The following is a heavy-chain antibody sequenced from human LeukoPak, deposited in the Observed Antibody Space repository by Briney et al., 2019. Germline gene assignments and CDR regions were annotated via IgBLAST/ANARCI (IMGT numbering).Heavy chain of an antibody. J-gene: IGHJ4*02. D-gene: IGHD3-3*01. CDR3: TRGITIFGEEAGY. CDR1: GFSFSNYW. CDR2: IKEDGSEK. V-gene: IGHV3-7*01. Sequence: GGSLRLSCAASGFSFSNYWMNWVRQAPGKGLEWVANIKEDGSEKYYVDSVKGRFTISRDNAKNSLYLQMNSLRAEDTAVYYCTRGITIFGEEAGYWGQGTPVTVSS.